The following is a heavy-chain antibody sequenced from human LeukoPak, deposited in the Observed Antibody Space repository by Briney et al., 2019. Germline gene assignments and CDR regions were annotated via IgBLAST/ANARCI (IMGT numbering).Heavy chain of an antibody. CDR3: AILLHRGHYYYYGMDV. CDR1: GYTFTSYG. V-gene: IGHV1-18*01. CDR2: ISAYNDNT. D-gene: IGHD2-15*01. Sequence: GASVKVSCKASGYTFTSYGISWVRQAPGQGLEWMGWISAYNDNTNYAQKLQGRVTMTTDTSTSTAYMELRSLRSDDTAVYYCAILLHRGHYYYYGMDVWGQGTTVTVSS. J-gene: IGHJ6*02.